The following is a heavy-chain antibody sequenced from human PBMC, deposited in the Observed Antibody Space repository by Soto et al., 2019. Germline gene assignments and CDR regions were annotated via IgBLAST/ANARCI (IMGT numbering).Heavy chain of an antibody. Sequence: EVQLLESGGGLVQPGGSLRLSCAASGFTFSSYAMSWVRQAPGKGLEWVSAIGGSGGSTYYADSVKGRFTISRDNSKNTLYLQMNSLRAEDTAVYYCAKGIYDYVWGSYPADYYYGMDVWGQGTTVTVSS. V-gene: IGHV3-23*01. D-gene: IGHD3-16*02. CDR2: IGGSGGST. J-gene: IGHJ6*02. CDR3: AKGIYDYVWGSYPADYYYGMDV. CDR1: GFTFSSYA.